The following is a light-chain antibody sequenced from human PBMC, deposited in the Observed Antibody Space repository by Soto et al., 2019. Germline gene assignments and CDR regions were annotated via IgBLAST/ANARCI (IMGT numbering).Light chain of an antibody. Sequence: AMAQSPATLSVSPGERATLSCRASQSVSSNLAWYQQKPGQAPRLLIYGASTRATGIPARFSGSGSGTEFTLTISSLQSEDFAVYYCQQYNNWPETFGQGTKVDIK. V-gene: IGKV3-15*01. CDR1: QSVSSN. CDR2: GAS. J-gene: IGKJ1*01. CDR3: QQYNNWPET.